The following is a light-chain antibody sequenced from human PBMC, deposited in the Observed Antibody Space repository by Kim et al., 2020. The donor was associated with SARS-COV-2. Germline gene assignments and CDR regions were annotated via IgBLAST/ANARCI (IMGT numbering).Light chain of an antibody. V-gene: IGKV3-11*01. CDR1: QSVSRY. J-gene: IGKJ2*01. CDR2: DAS. Sequence: LSLFPRERATLSCRASQSVSRYFAWYQQKPGQAPRLLIYDASNRATGIPARFSGSGSGTDFTLTISSLEPEDFAVYYCQQRSNWYTFGQGTKLEI. CDR3: QQRSNWYT.